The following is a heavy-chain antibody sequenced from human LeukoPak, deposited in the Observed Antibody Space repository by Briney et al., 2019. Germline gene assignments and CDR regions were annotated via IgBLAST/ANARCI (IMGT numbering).Heavy chain of an antibody. Sequence: PGGSLRLSCAASGFTFSGFWMSWVRQSPTKGLEWVANIKQDGSERYYVDSVKGRFTTSRDNDKNSLSLQMNNLRVEDTAVYYCARAGSHWHYVYWGQGTVVTVSS. CDR1: GFTFSGFW. V-gene: IGHV3-7*01. CDR2: IKQDGSER. D-gene: IGHD3-10*01. CDR3: ARAGSHWHYVY. J-gene: IGHJ4*02.